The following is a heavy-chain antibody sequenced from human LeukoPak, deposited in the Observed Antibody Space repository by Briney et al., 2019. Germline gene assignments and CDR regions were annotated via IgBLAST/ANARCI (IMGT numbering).Heavy chain of an antibody. CDR1: GGSISSYY. D-gene: IGHD2-2*01. V-gene: IGHV4-59*01. J-gene: IGHJ5*02. CDR3: ARGVPAEDWCDP. Sequence: SETLSLTCTVSGGSISSYYWSWIRQPPGKGLEWIGYIYYSGSTNYNPSLKSRVTISVDTSKNQFSLKLSSVTAADTAVYYCARGVPAEDWCDPWGQGTLVTVSS. CDR2: IYYSGST.